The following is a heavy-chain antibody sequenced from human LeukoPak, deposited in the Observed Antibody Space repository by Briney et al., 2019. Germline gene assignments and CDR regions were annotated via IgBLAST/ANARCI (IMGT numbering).Heavy chain of an antibody. V-gene: IGHV4-59*01. CDR2: IYYSGST. Sequence: SEILSLTCTVSRGSISSYYWSWIRQPPGQGLEWIGYIYYSGSTDYNPSLKSRADISVDTSKNQFSLKLSSVTAADTAVYYCARVRVSSGSHPWYFDYWGQGTLVTVSS. CDR1: RGSISSYY. D-gene: IGHD3-22*01. CDR3: ARVRVSSGSHPWYFDY. J-gene: IGHJ4*02.